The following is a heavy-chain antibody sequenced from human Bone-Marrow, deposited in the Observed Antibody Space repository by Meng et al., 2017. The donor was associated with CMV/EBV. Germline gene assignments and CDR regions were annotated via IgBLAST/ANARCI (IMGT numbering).Heavy chain of an antibody. CDR2: IDWDDDK. CDR3: ARSSWGVYWYFDL. D-gene: IGHD7-27*01. V-gene: IGHV2-70D*14. Sequence: SCPTLVKPTQTLTLTCTFTGFSLSTSGMRVSWIRQPPGKALEWLARIDWDDDKFYSTSLKTRLTIFKDTSKNQVVLTMTNMDPGDTATYYCARSSWGVYWYFDLWGRGTLVTVSS. J-gene: IGHJ2*01. CDR1: GFSLSTSGMR.